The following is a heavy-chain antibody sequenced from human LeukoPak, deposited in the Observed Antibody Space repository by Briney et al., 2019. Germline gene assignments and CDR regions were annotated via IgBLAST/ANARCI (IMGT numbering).Heavy chain of an antibody. CDR2: INHSGST. V-gene: IGHV4-34*01. CDR3: ARGRRGDP. Sequence: PSETLSLTCAVYGGSFSGYYWSWIRQPPGKGLEWIGEINHSGSTNYNPSLKSRVTISVDTSKNQFSLKLSSVTAADTAVYYCARGRRGDPWGQGTLVTVSS. J-gene: IGHJ5*02. CDR1: GGSFSGYY.